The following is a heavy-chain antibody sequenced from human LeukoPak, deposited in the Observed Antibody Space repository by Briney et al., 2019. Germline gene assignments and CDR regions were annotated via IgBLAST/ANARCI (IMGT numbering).Heavy chain of an antibody. J-gene: IGHJ4*02. V-gene: IGHV3-66*01. CDR1: GFTVSSNY. CDR3: ARGSFPYYFDY. D-gene: IGHD3-10*01. Sequence: QPGGSLRLSCAASGFTVSSNYMSWVRQAPGKGLEWVSVIYSGGSTYYADSVKGRFTISRDNSKSTLYLQMNSLRAEDTAVYYCARGSFPYYFDYWGQGTLVTVSS. CDR2: IYSGGST.